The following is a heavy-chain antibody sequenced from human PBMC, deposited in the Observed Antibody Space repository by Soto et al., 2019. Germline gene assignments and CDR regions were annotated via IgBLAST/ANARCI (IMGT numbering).Heavy chain of an antibody. D-gene: IGHD6-19*01. J-gene: IGHJ4*02. V-gene: IGHV1-69*06. CDR1: GGTFSSYA. Sequence: QLQLVQSGAEVKKPGSSVKVSCKASGGTFSSYAISWVRQAPVQGLEWMGGIIPIFGTANYAQKFQGRVTITAEKSKSPAYMELSSLRSEDTAVYYCAREEGLSRGWPYDYWGQGTLVTVSS. CDR3: AREEGLSRGWPYDY. CDR2: IIPIFGTA.